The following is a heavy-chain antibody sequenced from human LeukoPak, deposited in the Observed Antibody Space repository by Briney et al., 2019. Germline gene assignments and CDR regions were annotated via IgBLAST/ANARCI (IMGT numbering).Heavy chain of an antibody. CDR1: GYAFTSYY. CDR2: INPSGGST. D-gene: IGHD6-13*01. CDR3: AREGSSSFLAPDEYFQH. Sequence: ASVKVSCKASGYAFTSYYMHWVRQAPGQGLEWMGIINPSGGSTSYAQKFQGRVTMTRDTSTSTVYMELSSLRSEDTAVYYCAREGSSSFLAPDEYFQHGGQGTLVTVSS. V-gene: IGHV1-46*01. J-gene: IGHJ1*01.